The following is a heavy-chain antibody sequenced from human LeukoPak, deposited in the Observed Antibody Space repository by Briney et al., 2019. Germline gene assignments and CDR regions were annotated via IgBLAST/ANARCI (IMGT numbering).Heavy chain of an antibody. V-gene: IGHV3-48*03. D-gene: IGHD5/OR15-5a*01. CDR1: GFTFSGYE. Sequence: RGSLRLSCAASGFTFSGYEMNWVRRAPAKGLGGVSDISSRGTTTYYADSGKGRFTIARDKPKTSLYPQMNSLRAEDTAVYYCARSTQLDYWGQGTLVTVSS. J-gene: IGHJ4*02. CDR2: ISSRGTTT. CDR3: ARSTQLDY.